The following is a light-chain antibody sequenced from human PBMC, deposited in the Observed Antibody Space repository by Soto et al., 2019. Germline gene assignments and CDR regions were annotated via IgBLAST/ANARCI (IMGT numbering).Light chain of an antibody. J-gene: IGLJ3*02. CDR3: AAWDDTLSGVV. V-gene: IGLV1-47*01. Sequence: QSVLTQPPSASGTPGQRVTISCSGSRSNIGSNYVYWYQQLPGTAPRLLIYRNDQRPSGVPDRFSDSESGTSASLAISGLRSDDEADYYCAAWDDTLSGVVFGGGTKLTVL. CDR2: RND. CDR1: RSNIGSNY.